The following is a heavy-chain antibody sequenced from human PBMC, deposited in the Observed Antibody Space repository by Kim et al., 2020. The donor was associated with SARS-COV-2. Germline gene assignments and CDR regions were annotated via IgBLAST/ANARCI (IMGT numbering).Heavy chain of an antibody. V-gene: IGHV1-69*04. Sequence: SVKVSCKASGGTFSSYAISWVRQAPGQGLEWMGRIIPILGIANYAQKFQGRVTITADKSTSTAYMELSSLRSEDTAVYYCARDQRGKYYYGSGSSPYGMDVWGQGTTVTVSS. CDR3: ARDQRGKYYYGSGSSPYGMDV. CDR2: IIPILGIA. CDR1: GGTFSSYA. D-gene: IGHD3-10*01. J-gene: IGHJ6*02.